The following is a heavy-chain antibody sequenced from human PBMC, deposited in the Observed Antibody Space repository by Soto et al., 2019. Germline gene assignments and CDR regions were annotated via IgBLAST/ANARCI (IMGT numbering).Heavy chain of an antibody. D-gene: IGHD3-3*01. J-gene: IGHJ6*02. V-gene: IGHV4-31*03. Sequence: QVQLQESGPGLVKPSQTLSLTCTVSGGSISSGDYYWSWIRQHPTKGLEWIGYIYYSGDTYYNPSFKSRLTISVDTSKNQFSLKLSSVTAADTAVYYCARGTIFGGDYYYGMDVWGQGTTVTVSS. CDR3: ARGTIFGGDYYYGMDV. CDR2: IYYSGDT. CDR1: GGSISSGDYY.